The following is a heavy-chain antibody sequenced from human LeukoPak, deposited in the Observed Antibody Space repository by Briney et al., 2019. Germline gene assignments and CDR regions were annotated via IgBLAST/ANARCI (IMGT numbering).Heavy chain of an antibody. D-gene: IGHD4-17*01. CDR2: IKQDGSEK. V-gene: IGHV3-7*03. J-gene: IGHJ4*02. CDR1: GFTFSNYW. CDR3: ARDLGYGDYLTCNY. Sequence: GGSLRLSCAASGFTFSNYWMTWVRQARGKGLEWVASIKQDGSEKYYVDSVKGRFTISRDNAKSSLYLQVNSLRAEDTAVYYCARDLGYGDYLTCNYWGQGTLVTVSS.